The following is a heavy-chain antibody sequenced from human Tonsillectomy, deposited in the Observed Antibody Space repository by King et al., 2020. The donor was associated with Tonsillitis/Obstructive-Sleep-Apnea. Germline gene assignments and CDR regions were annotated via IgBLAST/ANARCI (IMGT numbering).Heavy chain of an antibody. CDR3: ARGHDFWSAIGWFDP. J-gene: IGHJ5*02. CDR1: GGSMNDYY. Sequence: QLQESGPGLVKPSETLSLTCTVSGGSMNDYYWNWIRQPPGKGLEWIGYIYYSGSTNYNSSLKSRVSIFLDTSKNQLSLKLSSVTAADTAMYYCARGHDFWSAIGWFDPWGQGTLVTVSS. CDR2: IYYSGST. V-gene: IGHV4-59*01. D-gene: IGHD3-3*01.